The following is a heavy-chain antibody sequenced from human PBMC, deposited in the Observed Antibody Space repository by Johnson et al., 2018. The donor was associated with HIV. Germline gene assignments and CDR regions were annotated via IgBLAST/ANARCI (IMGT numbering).Heavy chain of an antibody. D-gene: IGHD3-10*01. CDR2: TWYAGSNQ. Sequence: QVQLVESGGGVVQPGRSLRLSCAASGFTFSTYGMHWVRQAPGKGLEWVAVTWYAGSNQYYADSVKGRFSISRDNSKNTLYLQMNSLKTEDTAVYYCTTVTGRHYGSGGGDAFDMWGQGTMVTVSS. J-gene: IGHJ3*02. V-gene: IGHV3-33*01. CDR3: TTVTGRHYGSGGGDAFDM. CDR1: GFTFSTYG.